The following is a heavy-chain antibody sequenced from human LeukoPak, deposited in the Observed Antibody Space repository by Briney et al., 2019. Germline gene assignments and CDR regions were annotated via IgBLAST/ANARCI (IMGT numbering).Heavy chain of an antibody. J-gene: IGHJ5*02. CDR2: IRGSGGGT. Sequence: TGGSLRLSCAASGFTFSSYAMSWVRQAPGKGLEWVPVIRGSGGGTYYADSVKGRFTISRDNSKNTLYLQLNSLRAEDTAVYYCAKGVGSSWSEFDPWGQGTLVTVSS. D-gene: IGHD6-13*01. CDR1: GFTFSSYA. V-gene: IGHV3-23*01. CDR3: AKGVGSSWSEFDP.